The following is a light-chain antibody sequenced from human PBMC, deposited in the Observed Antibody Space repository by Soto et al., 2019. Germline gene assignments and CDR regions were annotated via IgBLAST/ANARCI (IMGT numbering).Light chain of an antibody. Sequence: IQMTQSPSTLSASVGDRVTITCRASQSISSWLAWYQQKPGKAPKLLIYDASSLESGVPSRFSGSGPGTEFTLTISSLQPDDFATSYCQQYNSYSTWTFGQGTKVDIK. J-gene: IGKJ1*01. CDR1: QSISSW. CDR2: DAS. V-gene: IGKV1-5*01. CDR3: QQYNSYSTWT.